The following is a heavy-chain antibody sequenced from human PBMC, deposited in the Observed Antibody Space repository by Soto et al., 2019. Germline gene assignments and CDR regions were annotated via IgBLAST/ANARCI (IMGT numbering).Heavy chain of an antibody. D-gene: IGHD6-19*01. Sequence: PSETLSLTCTVSGGSISSYYWSWIRQPPGKGLEWIGYIYYSGSTNYNPSLKSRVTISVDTSKNQFSLKLSSVTAADTAVYYCARGEIDSGWPDHYYYYGMDVWGQGTTVTVSS. J-gene: IGHJ6*02. V-gene: IGHV4-59*01. CDR3: ARGEIDSGWPDHYYYYGMDV. CDR2: IYYSGST. CDR1: GGSISSYY.